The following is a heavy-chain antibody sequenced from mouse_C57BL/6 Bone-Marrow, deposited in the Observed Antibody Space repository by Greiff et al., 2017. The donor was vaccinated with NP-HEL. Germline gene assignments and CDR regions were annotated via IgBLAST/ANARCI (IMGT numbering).Heavy chain of an antibody. CDR2: IHPNSGST. V-gene: IGHV1-64*01. CDR1: GYTFTSYW. Sequence: QVQLQQPGAELVKPGASVKLSCKASGYTFTSYWMHWVKQRPGQGLEWIGMIHPNSGSTNYNEKFKSKATLTVDKSSSTAYMQLSSLTSEDSAVYYCAEEIYYGYGRDAMDYWGQGTSVTVSS. D-gene: IGHD2-2*01. CDR3: AEEIYYGYGRDAMDY. J-gene: IGHJ4*01.